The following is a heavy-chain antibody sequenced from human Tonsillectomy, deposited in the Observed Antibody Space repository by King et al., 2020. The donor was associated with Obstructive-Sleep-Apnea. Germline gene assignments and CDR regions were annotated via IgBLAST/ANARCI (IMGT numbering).Heavy chain of an antibody. D-gene: IGHD5-18*01. CDR2: IYYSGST. J-gene: IGHJ6*02. CDR3: ARVTARQYGMDV. V-gene: IGHV4-31*03. Sequence: PLQESGPGLVKPSQTLSLTCTVSGGSISSGGYYWSWIRQHPGKGLEWIGYIYYSGSTYYNPSLKSRVTISVDTSKNQFSLKLSSVTAADTAVYYCARVTARQYGMDVWGQGTTVTVSS. CDR1: GGSISSGGYY.